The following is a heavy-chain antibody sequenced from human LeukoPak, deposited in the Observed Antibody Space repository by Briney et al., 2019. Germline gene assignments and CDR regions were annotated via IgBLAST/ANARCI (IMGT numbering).Heavy chain of an antibody. J-gene: IGHJ4*02. V-gene: IGHV3-23*01. Sequence: QPGGSLRLSCAASGFTFSSYAMTWVRQAPGKGLEWVSSISGSGGSRDYADSVKGRFTISRDNSKNTLYLQMTSLRAEDTAVYYCAKDLVTGSLDYWGQGTLVTVSS. CDR2: ISGSGGSR. D-gene: IGHD3-10*01. CDR3: AKDLVTGSLDY. CDR1: GFTFSSYA.